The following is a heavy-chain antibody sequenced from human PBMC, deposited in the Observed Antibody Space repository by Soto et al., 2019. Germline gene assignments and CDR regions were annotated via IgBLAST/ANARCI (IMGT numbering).Heavy chain of an antibody. CDR3: AKSSVWYPYFDS. CDR2: ITYTGVST. Sequence: GSLRLSCAASEFSFDDYAMSWVRQAPGKGLEWVSSITYTGVSTYYADSVKGRFTISRDNSRDTLFLQMNSLRAEDTAIYYCAKSSVWYPYFDSWGQGP. V-gene: IGHV3-23*01. J-gene: IGHJ4*02. D-gene: IGHD6-13*01. CDR1: EFSFDDYA.